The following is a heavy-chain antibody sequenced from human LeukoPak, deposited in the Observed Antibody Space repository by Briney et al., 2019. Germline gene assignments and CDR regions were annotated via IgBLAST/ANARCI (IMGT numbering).Heavy chain of an antibody. D-gene: IGHD3-10*01. CDR3: ARVSFITMVRGVIDY. J-gene: IGHJ4*02. Sequence: SETLSLTCAVYGGSFSGYYWSWIRQPPGKGLEWIGEINHSGSTNYNPSLKSRVTISVDTSENQFSLKLSSVTAADTAVYYCARVSFITMVRGVIDYWGQGTLVTVSS. CDR2: INHSGST. V-gene: IGHV4-34*01. CDR1: GGSFSGYY.